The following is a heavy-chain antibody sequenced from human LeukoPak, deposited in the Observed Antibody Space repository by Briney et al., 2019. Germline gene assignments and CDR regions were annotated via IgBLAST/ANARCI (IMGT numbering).Heavy chain of an antibody. CDR3: AREGSSWYYFDY. CDR2: IIPILGIA. J-gene: IGHJ4*02. D-gene: IGHD6-13*01. V-gene: IGHV1-69*04. Sequence: SSVKVSCKASGGTFSTYTISWVRQAPGQGLEWMGRIIPILGIANYAQKFQGRVTITADKSTSTAYMELSSLRSEDTAVYCCAREGSSWYYFDYWGQGTLVTVSS. CDR1: GGTFSTYT.